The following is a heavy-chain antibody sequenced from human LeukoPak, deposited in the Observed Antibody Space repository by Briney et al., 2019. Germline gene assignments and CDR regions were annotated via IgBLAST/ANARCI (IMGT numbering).Heavy chain of an antibody. CDR1: GFTLRDYT. J-gene: IGHJ5*02. V-gene: IGHV3-21*01. Sequence: GGSLRLSCTTSGFTLRDYTMNWVRQAPGKRLEWLASTSSGGGVNFYADSVKGRFSISRDNGENSVYLQMNSLRPDDTAVYYCSRDRLGGLDLWGQGTLVTVSS. CDR3: SRDRLGGLDL. D-gene: IGHD5-12*01. CDR2: TSSGGGVN.